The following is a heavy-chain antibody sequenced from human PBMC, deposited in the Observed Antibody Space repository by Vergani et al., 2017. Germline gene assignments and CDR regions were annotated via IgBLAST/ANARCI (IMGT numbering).Heavy chain of an antibody. J-gene: IGHJ4*02. V-gene: IGHV3-73*01. CDR3: AKDVVVTAKGPIDY. D-gene: IGHD2-21*02. Sequence: EVQLVESGGGLVQPGGSLKLSCAASGFTFSGSAMHWVRQASGKGLEWVGRIRSKANIYATAYAASVKGRFTISRDDSKNTAYLQMNSLKTEDTAVYYCAKDVVVTAKGPIDYWGQGTLVTVSS. CDR2: IRSKANIYAT. CDR1: GFTFSGSA.